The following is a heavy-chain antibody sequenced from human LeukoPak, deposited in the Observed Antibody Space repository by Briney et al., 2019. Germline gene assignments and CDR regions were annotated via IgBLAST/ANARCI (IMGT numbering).Heavy chain of an antibody. CDR2: IYHSGST. V-gene: IGHV4-30-2*01. CDR1: GGSISSGGYS. J-gene: IGHJ4*02. CDR3: ARSGRSDILTGYTFDY. D-gene: IGHD3-9*01. Sequence: PSETLSLTYAVSGGSISSGGYSWSWIRQPPGKGLEWIGYIYHSGSTSYNPSLKGRVTISVDMSKNQFSLKLSSVTAADTAVYYCARSGRSDILTGYTFDYWGQGTLVTVSS.